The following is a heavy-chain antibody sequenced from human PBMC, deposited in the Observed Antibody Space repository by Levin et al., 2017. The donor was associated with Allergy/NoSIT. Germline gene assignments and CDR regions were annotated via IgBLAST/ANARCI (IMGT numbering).Heavy chain of an antibody. CDR2: ISGSGGST. CDR3: ATYQQLVPIFDY. V-gene: IGHV3-23*01. D-gene: IGHD6-13*01. Sequence: GESLKISCAASGFTFSSYAMSWVRQAPGKGLEWVSAISGSGGSTYYADSVKGRFTISRDNSKNTLYLQMNSLRAEDTAVYYCATYQQLVPIFDYWGQGTLVTVSS. CDR1: GFTFSSYA. J-gene: IGHJ4*02.